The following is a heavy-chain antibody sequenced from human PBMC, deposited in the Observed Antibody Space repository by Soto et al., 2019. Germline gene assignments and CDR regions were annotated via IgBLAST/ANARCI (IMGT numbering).Heavy chain of an antibody. CDR2: IYYSGST. J-gene: IGHJ6*03. CDR1: GGSISSYY. CDR3: ATRAVDYDFWSGYYSYYYYMDV. Sequence: SETLSLTCTVSGGSISSYYWSWILQPPWKGLEWIGYIYYSGSTNYNPSLKSRVTISVDTSKNQFSLKLSSVTAADTAVYYCATRAVDYDFWSGYYSYYYYMDVWGKGTTVTVSS. V-gene: IGHV4-59*08. D-gene: IGHD3-3*01.